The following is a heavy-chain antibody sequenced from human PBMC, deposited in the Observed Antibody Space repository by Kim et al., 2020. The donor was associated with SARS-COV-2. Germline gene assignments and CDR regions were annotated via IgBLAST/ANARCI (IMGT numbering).Heavy chain of an antibody. CDR3: ARDRDGSRWYGPYYYGMDV. CDR1: GFTFSSYS. CDR2: ISSSSSTI. J-gene: IGHJ6*02. Sequence: GGALRLSCAASGFTFSSYSMNWVRQAPGKGLECVSYISSSSSTIYYADSVKGRFTISRDNAKNSLYLQMNSLRDEDTAVYDCARDRDGSRWYGPYYYGMDVWGQGTTVTVSS. V-gene: IGHV3-48*02. D-gene: IGHD6-13*01.